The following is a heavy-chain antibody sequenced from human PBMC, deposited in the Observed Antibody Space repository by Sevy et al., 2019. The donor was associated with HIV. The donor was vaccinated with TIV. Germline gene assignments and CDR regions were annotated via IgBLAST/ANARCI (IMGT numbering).Heavy chain of an antibody. V-gene: IGHV1-18*01. Sequence: ASVKVSCKASGYTFTSYGLSWVRQAPGQGLEWMGWINAYNGNANYPQKFQGRVTISTDTSTSIAYMELTSLRSDDTAVYYCARDVPVGWSSFHGGFDYWGQGTLVTVSS. D-gene: IGHD6-13*01. CDR2: INAYNGNA. J-gene: IGHJ4*02. CDR1: GYTFTSYG. CDR3: ARDVPVGWSSFHGGFDY.